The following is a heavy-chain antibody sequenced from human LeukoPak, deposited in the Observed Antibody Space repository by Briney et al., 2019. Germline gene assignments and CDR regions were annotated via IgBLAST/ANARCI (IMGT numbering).Heavy chain of an antibody. CDR3: AKLHASGAFDI. D-gene: IGHD3-10*01. V-gene: IGHV5-51*01. Sequence: GESLKISCQGSAYIFSTYWIGWVRQMPGKGLEWMGIIDPRDSDRRYSPSFQGQVTMSADKSINTAYLQWSSLRASDTAMYFCAKLHASGAFDIWGQGTMVTVSS. J-gene: IGHJ3*02. CDR2: IDPRDSDR. CDR1: AYIFSTYW.